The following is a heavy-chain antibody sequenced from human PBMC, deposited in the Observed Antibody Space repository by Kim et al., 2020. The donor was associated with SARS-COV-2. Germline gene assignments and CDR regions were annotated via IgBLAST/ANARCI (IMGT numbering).Heavy chain of an antibody. CDR3: AKDSVARGGNYYYGMDV. J-gene: IGHJ6*02. V-gene: IGHV3-30*18. CDR1: GFTFSSYG. Sequence: GGSLRLSCAASGFTFSSYGMHWVRQAPGKGLEWVAVISYDGSNKYYADSVKGRFTISRDNSKNTLYLQMNSLRAEDMAVYYCAKDSVARGGNYYYGMDVWGQGTTVTVSS. CDR2: ISYDGSNK. D-gene: IGHD3-10*01.